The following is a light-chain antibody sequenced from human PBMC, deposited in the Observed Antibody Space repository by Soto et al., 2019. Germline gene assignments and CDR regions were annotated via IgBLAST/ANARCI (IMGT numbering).Light chain of an antibody. J-gene: IGKJ5*01. CDR2: DAS. CDR1: QSVSSY. V-gene: IGKV3-11*01. CDR3: QQYSNWPIT. Sequence: EIVLTQXPVTLSLSPGERATLSCRASQSVSSYLAWYQQKPGQAPRLLIYDASNRATGIPDRFSGSGSGTDFTLTFSSLEPEDFAVYYCQQYSNWPITFGQGTRLEI.